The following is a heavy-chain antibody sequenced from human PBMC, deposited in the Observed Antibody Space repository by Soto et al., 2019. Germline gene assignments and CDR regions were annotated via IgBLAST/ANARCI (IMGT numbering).Heavy chain of an antibody. CDR2: ISYDGSNK. J-gene: IGHJ6*02. V-gene: IGHV3-30*18. CDR1: GFTFSSYG. CDR3: ANDTGMTTVWGLHYYYYYYGMDV. Sequence: QVQLVESGGGVVQPGRSLRLSCAASGFTFSSYGMHWVRQAPGKGLEWVAVISYDGSNKYYADSVKGRFTISRDNSKNTLYLQMNSLRAEDTAVYYCANDTGMTTVWGLHYYYYYYGMDVWGQGTTVTVSS. D-gene: IGHD4-4*01.